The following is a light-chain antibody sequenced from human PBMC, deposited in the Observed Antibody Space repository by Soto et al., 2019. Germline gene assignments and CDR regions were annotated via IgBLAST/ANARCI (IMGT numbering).Light chain of an antibody. V-gene: IGKV2-28*01. CDR3: MQALQSRT. CDR2: LGS. Sequence: DIVMTQSPLSLPVTPGEPASISCMSSQSLLHSNGYNYLDWDLQKPGQSPQLLIYLGSNRSSGVPDRFSGSGSGTAFTLKISSVEAEDVWVYYCMQALQSRTFGQGTKLEIK. CDR1: QSLLHSNGYNY. J-gene: IGKJ2*01.